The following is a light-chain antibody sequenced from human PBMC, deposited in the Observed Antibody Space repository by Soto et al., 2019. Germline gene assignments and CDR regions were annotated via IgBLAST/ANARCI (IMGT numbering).Light chain of an antibody. CDR3: SSYTSSSTYV. V-gene: IGLV2-14*01. CDR2: EVS. CDR1: SSDVGGYNY. J-gene: IGLJ1*01. Sequence: SVLTQPASASGSPGQSITISCTGTSSDVGGYNYVSWYQQPPGKAPKLMIYEVSNRPSGVSNRFSGSKSGNTASLTISGLQAEDEADYYCSSYTSSSTYVFGTGTKVTVL.